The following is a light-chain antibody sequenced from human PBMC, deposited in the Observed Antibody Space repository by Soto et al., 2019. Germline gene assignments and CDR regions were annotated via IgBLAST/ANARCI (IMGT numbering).Light chain of an antibody. CDR2: DVN. CDR3: CSYTSSTSLI. CDR1: SSDIGGYKY. V-gene: IGLV2-14*03. Sequence: QSVLTQPASVSGSPGQSITISCTGTSSDIGGYKYVSWYQQHPGKVPKLLIFDVNNRPSGVSDRFSGSKSGNTVSLTITGLQAEDEAEYYCCSYTSSTSLIFGGGTKLTVL. J-gene: IGLJ2*01.